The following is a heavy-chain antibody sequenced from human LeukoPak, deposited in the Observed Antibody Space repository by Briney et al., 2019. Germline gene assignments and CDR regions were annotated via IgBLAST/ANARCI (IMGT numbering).Heavy chain of an antibody. V-gene: IGHV3-49*04. D-gene: IGHD3-10*01. CDR2: IRSKAYGGPT. CDR1: GFTFGDYA. Sequence: GGSLRLSCTASGFTFGDYAMRWVRQATGKGLVGVGFIRSKAYGGPTDYAASVNGSFTISRDDSKSIAYQQMNSLKTEDTVVYYGTRDRRYYPLGFFDYWGQGTLVTVSS. CDR3: TRDRRYYPLGFFDY. J-gene: IGHJ4*02.